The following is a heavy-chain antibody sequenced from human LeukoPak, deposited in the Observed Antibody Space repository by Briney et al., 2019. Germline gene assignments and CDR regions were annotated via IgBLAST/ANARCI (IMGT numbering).Heavy chain of an antibody. V-gene: IGHV3-64*01. J-gene: IGHJ4*02. D-gene: IGHD2-8*02. CDR3: ARGPDVVLVSHWSFFDY. CDR1: GFTFSSYA. Sequence: GGSLRLSCAASGFTFSSYAMHWVRQVPGKGLEYVSAISSSEGSTYYANSVKGRFTISRDNSKNTLYLQMGSLRTEDMAIYYCARGPDVVLVSHWSFFDYWGQGTLVTVSS. CDR2: ISSSEGST.